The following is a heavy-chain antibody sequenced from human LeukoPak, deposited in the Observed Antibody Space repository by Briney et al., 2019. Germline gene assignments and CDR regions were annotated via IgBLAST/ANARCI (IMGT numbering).Heavy chain of an antibody. CDR2: INAGNGNT. Sequence: ASVKASCKASGYTFTSYAMHWVRQAPGQRLEWMGWINAGNGNTKYSQKFQGRVTITRDTSASTAYMELSSLRSEDTAVYYCARDDCGDTCYPGGYWGQGTLVAVSS. CDR1: GYTFTSYA. D-gene: IGHD2-21*01. CDR3: ARDDCGDTCYPGGY. V-gene: IGHV1-3*01. J-gene: IGHJ4*02.